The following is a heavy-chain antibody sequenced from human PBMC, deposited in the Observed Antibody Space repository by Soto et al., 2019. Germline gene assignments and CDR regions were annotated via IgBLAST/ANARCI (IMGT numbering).Heavy chain of an antibody. CDR1: GGTFSSYA. CDR3: ARDTNPYSSSWYGFDY. D-gene: IGHD6-13*01. V-gene: IGHV1-69*13. J-gene: IGHJ4*02. CDR2: IIPIFGTA. Sequence: LVKVSCKASGGTFSSYAISWVRQAPGQGLEWMGGIIPIFGTANYAQKFQGRVTITADESTSTAYMELSSLRSEDTAVYYCARDTNPYSSSWYGFDYWGQGTLVTVSS.